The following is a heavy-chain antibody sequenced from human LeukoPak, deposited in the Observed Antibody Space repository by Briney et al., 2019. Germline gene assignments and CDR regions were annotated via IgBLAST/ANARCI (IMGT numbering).Heavy chain of an antibody. J-gene: IGHJ3*02. D-gene: IGHD2-2*01. CDR1: GGTLSSYA. CDR3: ARDGGYCSSTSCYDDAFDI. Sequence: SVKISCKASGGTLSSYAISWVRQAPGQGLEWMGGIIPIFGTANYAQKFQGRVTITTDESTSTAYMELSSLRSEDTAVYYCARDGGYCSSTSCYDDAFDIWGQGTMVTVSS. V-gene: IGHV1-69*05. CDR2: IIPIFGTA.